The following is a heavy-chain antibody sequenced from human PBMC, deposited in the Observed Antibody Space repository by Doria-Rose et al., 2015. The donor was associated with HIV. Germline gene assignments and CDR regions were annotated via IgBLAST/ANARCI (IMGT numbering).Heavy chain of an antibody. D-gene: IGHD6-13*01. CDR1: GVSLSSPGMG. CDR2: IFSDYER. V-gene: IGHV2-26*01. J-gene: IGHJ4*02. CDR3: ARIKSSRWYHKYYFDF. Sequence: QVTLKESGPVLVKPTETLTLTCTVSGVSLSSPGMGVSWIRQPPGKALEWLANIFSDYERSYKPSLTSRLTISRGASKSQVVLTMTDMDPVDTATYYCARIKSSRWYHKYYFDFWGQGTLVIVSA.